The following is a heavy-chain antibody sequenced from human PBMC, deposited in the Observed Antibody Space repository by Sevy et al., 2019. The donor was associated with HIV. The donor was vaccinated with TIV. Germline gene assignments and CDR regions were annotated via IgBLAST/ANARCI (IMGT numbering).Heavy chain of an antibody. V-gene: IGHV3-48*02. CDR1: GFTFSSYS. CDR3: ARDPTVTTGSYYYYGMDV. CDR2: ISSSSSTI. Sequence: GSLRLSCAASGFTFSSYSMNWVRQAPGKGLEWVSYISSSSSTIYYADSVKGRFTISRDNAKNSLYLQMNSLRDEDTAAYYCARDPTVTTGSYYYYGMDVWGQGTTVTVSS. J-gene: IGHJ6*02. D-gene: IGHD4-17*01.